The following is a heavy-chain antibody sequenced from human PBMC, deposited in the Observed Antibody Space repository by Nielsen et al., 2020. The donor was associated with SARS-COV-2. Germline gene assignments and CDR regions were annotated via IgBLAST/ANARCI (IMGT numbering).Heavy chain of an antibody. CDR1: GFTFSDSS. J-gene: IGHJ3*02. CDR3: TRVNPTSGSWFDAFDI. Sequence: GESLKISCAASGFTFSDSSMNWVRQASGKGLEWLGRIRSKANDYATEYAASVKGRVIISRDDSKNTAYLLMNSLQIDDTAVYYCTRVNPTSGSWFDAFDIWGQGTLVTVSS. CDR2: IRSKANDYAT. V-gene: IGHV3-73*01. D-gene: IGHD5-12*01.